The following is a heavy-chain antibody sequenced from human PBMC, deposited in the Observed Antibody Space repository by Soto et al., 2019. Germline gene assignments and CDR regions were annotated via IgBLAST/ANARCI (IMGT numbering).Heavy chain of an antibody. Sequence: GGSLRLSCAASVFPFSSYGMHWVRQAPGKGLEWVAVISYDGSNKYYADSVKGRFTISRDNSKNTLYLQMNSLRAEDTAVYYCAKALGNWNFSLDPWGQGTLVTVSS. CDR1: VFPFSSYG. CDR2: ISYDGSNK. V-gene: IGHV3-30*18. J-gene: IGHJ5*02. CDR3: AKALGNWNFSLDP. D-gene: IGHD1-7*01.